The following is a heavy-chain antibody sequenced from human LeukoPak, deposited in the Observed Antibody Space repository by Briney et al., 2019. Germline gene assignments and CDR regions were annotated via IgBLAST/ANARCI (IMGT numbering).Heavy chain of an antibody. D-gene: IGHD6-13*01. V-gene: IGHV1-2*02. Sequence: ASVKVSCKASGYTFTGYYLHWVRQAPGQGREWMGWINPNSGGTNYAQKFQGRVTMTRDTSISTAYMELSSLRSDDTAVYYCARVGRSWDNTAFDYWGQGTLVTVSS. CDR1: GYTFTGYY. CDR3: ARVGRSWDNTAFDY. CDR2: INPNSGGT. J-gene: IGHJ4*02.